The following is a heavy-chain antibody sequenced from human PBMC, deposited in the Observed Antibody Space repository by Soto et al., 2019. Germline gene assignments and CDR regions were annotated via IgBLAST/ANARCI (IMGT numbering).Heavy chain of an antibody. CDR1: GGSISSGGYY. V-gene: IGHV4-31*03. Sequence: QVQLQESGPGLVKPSQTLSLTCTVSGGSISSGGYYWSWIRQHPGKGLEWIGYIYYSGSTYYNPSLKSRGTISVDTSKNQFSLKLSSVTAADTAVYYCARGRGYYDSSGYPGRAFDIWGQGTKVTV. CDR3: ARGRGYYDSSGYPGRAFDI. J-gene: IGHJ3*02. CDR2: IYYSGST. D-gene: IGHD3-22*01.